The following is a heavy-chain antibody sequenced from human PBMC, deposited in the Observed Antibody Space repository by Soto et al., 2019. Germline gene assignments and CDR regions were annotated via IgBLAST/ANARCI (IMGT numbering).Heavy chain of an antibody. CDR1: GGSITNYY. J-gene: IGHJ4*02. D-gene: IGHD2-15*01. CDR2: IYYSGST. V-gene: IGHV4-59*08. Sequence: PSETLSLTCTFSGGSITNYYWSWIRQPPGKGLEWIGSIYYSGSTNHNPSLKSRVTISVDTSKNQFSLRLNSVTAADTAVYFCARRFCSGRSCYSTFDYWGQGALVTSPQ. CDR3: ARRFCSGRSCYSTFDY.